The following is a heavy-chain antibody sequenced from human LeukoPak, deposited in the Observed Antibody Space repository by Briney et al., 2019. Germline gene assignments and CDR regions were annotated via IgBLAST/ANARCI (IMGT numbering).Heavy chain of an antibody. V-gene: IGHV3-23*01. CDR2: IRSSGDSA. Sequence: QPGGSLRLSCAASGFTFSGYAMNWVRQAPGKGLEWVSVIRSSGDSAYYADFVKGRFTISRDNSKNTLYLQMNSLRAEDTAVYYCAKAIYGTGWSKNDYWGQGTLVTVSS. CDR3: AKAIYGTGWSKNDY. J-gene: IGHJ4*02. CDR1: GFTFSGYA. D-gene: IGHD6-13*01.